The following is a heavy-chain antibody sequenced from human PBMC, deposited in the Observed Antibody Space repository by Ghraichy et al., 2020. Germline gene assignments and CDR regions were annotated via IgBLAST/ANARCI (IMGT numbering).Heavy chain of an antibody. D-gene: IGHD3-16*01. CDR2: IRQEGDEK. CDR3: ARDRGGGFDF. CDR1: GFTFSSHW. J-gene: IGHJ4*02. V-gene: IGHV3-7*01. Sequence: GGSLRLSCAASGFTFSSHWLSWVRQAPGKGLEWVANIRQEGDEKYYVDSVKGRFTISRDNAKNSLSLQMSSLRAEDTAVYYCARDRGGGFDFWGQGTLVTVSS.